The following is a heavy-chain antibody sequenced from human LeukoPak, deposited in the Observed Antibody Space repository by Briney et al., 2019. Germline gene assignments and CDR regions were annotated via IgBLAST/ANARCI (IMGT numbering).Heavy chain of an antibody. V-gene: IGHV4-59*11. J-gene: IGHJ2*01. CDR1: GGSISFHY. CDR3: ARGGVWYFDL. D-gene: IGHD3-16*01. Sequence: PSETLSLTSTVSGGSISFHYWSWIRQPPGKGLEWIGYIHLSGSTYYDPSLRSRVTISGDTSKNQFSLRLNSVTAADTAVYYCARGGVWYFDLWGRGTLVTVSS. CDR2: IHLSGST.